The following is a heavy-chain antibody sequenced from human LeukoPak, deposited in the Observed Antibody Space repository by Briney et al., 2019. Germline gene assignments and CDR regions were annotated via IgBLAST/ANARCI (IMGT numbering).Heavy chain of an antibody. CDR3: ARDGEGGYPVDY. D-gene: IGHD3-10*01. CDR2: IDSDGSST. Sequence: PGGSLRLSCAASGFTFSRYWMHWARQAPGKGLVWVSRIDSDGSSTTYADSVKGRFTISRDNVKNTLYLQMNSLRAEDTAVYYCARDGEGGYPVDYWGQGTLVTVSS. CDR1: GFTFSRYW. V-gene: IGHV3-74*01. J-gene: IGHJ4*02.